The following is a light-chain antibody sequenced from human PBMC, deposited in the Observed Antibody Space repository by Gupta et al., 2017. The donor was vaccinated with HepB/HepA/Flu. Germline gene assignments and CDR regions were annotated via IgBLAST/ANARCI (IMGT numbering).Light chain of an antibody. Sequence: EVVLTQSPATLSLSPGERATLSCRASQSVNSYSAWYQQRPGQALRHLLYSASSRATDIPARFIGSGAGTDFTLTVSSLEPEDFAVYYCQHRWTFGQGTNVEIK. CDR3: QHRWT. V-gene: IGKV3-11*01. J-gene: IGKJ1*01. CDR2: SAS. CDR1: QSVNSY.